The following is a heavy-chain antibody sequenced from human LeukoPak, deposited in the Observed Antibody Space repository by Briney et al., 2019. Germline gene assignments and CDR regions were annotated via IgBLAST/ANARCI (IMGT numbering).Heavy chain of an antibody. CDR3: ARDKAFDI. CDR2: IYYSGST. J-gene: IGHJ3*02. CDR1: GGSISSYY. V-gene: IGHV4-59*01. Sequence: KTSETLSLTCTVSGGSISSYYWSWIRQPPGKGLEWIGYIYYSGSTNYNPSLKSRVTISVDASKNQFSLRLSSVTAADTAVYYCARDKAFDIWGQGTMVTVSS.